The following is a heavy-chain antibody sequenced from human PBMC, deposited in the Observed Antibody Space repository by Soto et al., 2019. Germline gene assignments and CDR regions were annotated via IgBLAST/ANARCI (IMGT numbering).Heavy chain of an antibody. J-gene: IGHJ6*03. CDR1: GFTFSSYW. D-gene: IGHD2-2*01. V-gene: IGHV3-74*01. CDR3: ARETNPSVVVGAHMDV. CDR2: INSDGSST. Sequence: GGSLRLSCAASGFTFSSYWMHWVRQAPGKGLVWVSRINSDGSSTSYADSVKGRFTISRDNAKNTLYLQMNSLRAEGTAVYYCARETNPSVVVGAHMDVWGKGTTVTVSS.